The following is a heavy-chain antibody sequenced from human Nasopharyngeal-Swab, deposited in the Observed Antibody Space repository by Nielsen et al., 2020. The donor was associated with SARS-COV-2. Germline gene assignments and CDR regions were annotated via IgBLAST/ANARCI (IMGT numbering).Heavy chain of an antibody. Sequence: SETLSLTCAVSGGSISSGGYYWSWIRQPPGKGLEWIGYIYYSGSTYYNPSLKSRVTISVDTSKNQFSLKLSYVTAADTAVYYCARDRRDDFWSGYYYYYYYGMDVWGQGTTVTVSS. D-gene: IGHD3-3*01. CDR2: IYYSGST. CDR3: ARDRRDDFWSGYYYYYYYGMDV. J-gene: IGHJ6*02. CDR1: GGSISSGGYY. V-gene: IGHV4-30-4*01.